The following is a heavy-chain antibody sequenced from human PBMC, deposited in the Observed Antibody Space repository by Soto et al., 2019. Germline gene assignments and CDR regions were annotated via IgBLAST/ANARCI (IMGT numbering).Heavy chain of an antibody. V-gene: IGHV3-30-3*01. Sequence: QVQLVESGGGVVQPGRSLRLSCAASGFTFSSYAMHWVRQAPGKGLEWVAVISYDGSNKYYADSVKGRFTISRDNSKNAMYLQMNSMSGGDTAVYYCTREKLVWFGETISWELFSHAFDICGHGTMVTVSS. J-gene: IGHJ3*02. CDR3: TREKLVWFGETISWELFSHAFDI. CDR2: ISYDGSNK. D-gene: IGHD3-10*01. CDR1: GFTFSSYA.